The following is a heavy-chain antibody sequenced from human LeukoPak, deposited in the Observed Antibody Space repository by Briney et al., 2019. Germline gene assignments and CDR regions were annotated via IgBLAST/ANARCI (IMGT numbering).Heavy chain of an antibody. V-gene: IGHV3-15*01. Sequence: GGSLRLSCAASGFTFDDYGMSWVRQAPGKGLEWVGRIKSKTDGGTTDYAAPVKGRFTISRDDSKNTLYLQMNSLKTEDTAVYYCTTEAVSEDYGDYEGVYWGQGTLVTVPS. J-gene: IGHJ4*02. D-gene: IGHD4-17*01. CDR1: GFTFDDYG. CDR2: IKSKTDGGTT. CDR3: TTEAVSEDYGDYEGVY.